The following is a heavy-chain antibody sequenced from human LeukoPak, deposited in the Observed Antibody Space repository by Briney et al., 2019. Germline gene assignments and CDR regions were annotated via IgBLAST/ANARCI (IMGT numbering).Heavy chain of an antibody. V-gene: IGHV3-30-3*01. CDR3: AREKKGPYH. Sequence: GGSLRLSCAASGFTFSSYAMHWVRQAPGKGLEWVAVISYDGSNKYYADSVKGRFTISRDNAKNSLYLQMNSLRAEDTAVYYCAREKKGPYHWGQGTLVTVSS. J-gene: IGHJ5*02. CDR2: ISYDGSNK. CDR1: GFTFSSYA.